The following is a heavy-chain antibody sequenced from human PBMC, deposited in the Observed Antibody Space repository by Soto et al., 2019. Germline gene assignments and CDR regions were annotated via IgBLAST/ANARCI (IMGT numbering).Heavy chain of an antibody. CDR2: INTDGSII. Sequence: GGSLRLSCAASGLIFSNYKMHWIRQTPGKGLVWVSRINTDGSIIDYADSVKGRFTVSRDNAKNTLYLQMNSLRADDTAVYYCARDTDGLHYWGQGTLVTVSS. V-gene: IGHV3-74*01. CDR1: GLIFSNYK. J-gene: IGHJ4*02. CDR3: ARDTDGLHY.